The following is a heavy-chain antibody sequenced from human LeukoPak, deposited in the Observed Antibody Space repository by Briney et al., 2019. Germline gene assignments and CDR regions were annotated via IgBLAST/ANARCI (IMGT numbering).Heavy chain of an antibody. Sequence: PGGSLRLSCAASGFTFGSYSMNWVRQAPGKGLEWVSSISSSSSYIYYADSLKGRFTISRDNAKNSLYLQMNSLGAEDTAVYYCARGYYDFWSGYSGGYFDYWGQGTLVTVSS. CDR3: ARGYYDFWSGYSGGYFDY. V-gene: IGHV3-21*01. CDR1: GFTFGSYS. CDR2: ISSSSSYI. J-gene: IGHJ4*02. D-gene: IGHD3-3*01.